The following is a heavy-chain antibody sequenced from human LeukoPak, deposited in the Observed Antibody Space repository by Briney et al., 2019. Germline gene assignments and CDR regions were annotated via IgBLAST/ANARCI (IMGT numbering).Heavy chain of an antibody. Sequence: SETLSLTCTVSGGSISSYYWSWIRQPPGKGLEWIGRIYTSGSTNYNPSLKSRVTMSVDTSKNQFSLKLSSVTAADTAVYYCERSRFFAGYMDVWGKGTTVTVSS. CDR3: ERSRFFAGYMDV. CDR2: IYTSGST. J-gene: IGHJ6*03. D-gene: IGHD3-3*01. CDR1: GGSISSYY. V-gene: IGHV4-4*07.